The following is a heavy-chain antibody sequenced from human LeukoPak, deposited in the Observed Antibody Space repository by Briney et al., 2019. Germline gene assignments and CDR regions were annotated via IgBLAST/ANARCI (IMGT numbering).Heavy chain of an antibody. Sequence: ASVKVSCKASGYTFTSYYMHWVRQAPGQGLEWMGWSNPNSGGTNYAQKFQGRVTMTRDTSISTAYMELSRLRSDDTAVYYCARGLIPVHSSGYYDWFDPWGQGTLVIVSS. J-gene: IGHJ5*02. D-gene: IGHD3-22*01. V-gene: IGHV1-2*02. CDR2: SNPNSGGT. CDR3: ARGLIPVHSSGYYDWFDP. CDR1: GYTFTSYY.